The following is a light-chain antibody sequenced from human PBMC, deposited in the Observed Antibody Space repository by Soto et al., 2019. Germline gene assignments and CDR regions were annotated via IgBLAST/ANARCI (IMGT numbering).Light chain of an antibody. CDR3: EQRSNTRT. CDR1: QSVSSY. V-gene: IGKV3-11*01. Sequence: EMVLRHSPATLTCSPAQGSTLSCRASQSVSSYLAWYQQKPGQAPRLLIYDASNRATGIPARFSGSGSGTDFTLPISRLEPEDFAVYYGEQRSNTRTFGQGTRLEI. CDR2: DAS. J-gene: IGKJ5*01.